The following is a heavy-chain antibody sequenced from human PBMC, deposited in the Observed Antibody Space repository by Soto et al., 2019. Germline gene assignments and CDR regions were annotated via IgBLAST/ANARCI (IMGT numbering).Heavy chain of an antibody. Sequence: QVQLVQSGAEVKKPGASVKVSCKASGYTFTNYGISWVRQAPGQGLEWMGWISAYNGNTNYAQKLQGRVTMTTDTSTRTAYMALRSLRSDATAVYCSARDSPPVDYWGQGTLVTVSS. CDR3: ARDSPPVDY. CDR2: ISAYNGNT. J-gene: IGHJ4*02. V-gene: IGHV1-18*01. CDR1: GYTFTNYG.